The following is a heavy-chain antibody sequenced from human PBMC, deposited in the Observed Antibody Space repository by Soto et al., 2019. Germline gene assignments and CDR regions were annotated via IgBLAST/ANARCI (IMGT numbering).Heavy chain of an antibody. Sequence: GGSLKLSCAASGFTFSSYGMHWVLQAPGKGLEWVAVIWYDGSNKYYADSVKGRFTISRDNSKNTLYLQMNSLRAEDTAVYYCARSMVRGVTNYYYYYGMDVWGQGTTVTVSS. CDR2: IWYDGSNK. V-gene: IGHV3-33*01. CDR3: ARSMVRGVTNYYYYYGMDV. CDR1: GFTFSSYG. D-gene: IGHD3-10*01. J-gene: IGHJ6*02.